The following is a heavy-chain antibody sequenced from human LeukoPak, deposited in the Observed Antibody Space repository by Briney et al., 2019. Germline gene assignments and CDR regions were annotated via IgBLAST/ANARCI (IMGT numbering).Heavy chain of an antibody. J-gene: IGHJ4*02. CDR2: IYHSGST. D-gene: IGHD6-13*01. CDR1: GYSISSGYY. CDR3: AREGVAAAGTVFDY. V-gene: IGHV4-38-2*02. Sequence: SETLSLTCTVSGYSISSGYYWGWIRPPPGKGLEWIGSIYHSGSTYYNPSLKSRVTISVDTSKNQFSLKLSSVTAADTAVYFCAREGVAAAGTVFDYWGQGTLVTVSS.